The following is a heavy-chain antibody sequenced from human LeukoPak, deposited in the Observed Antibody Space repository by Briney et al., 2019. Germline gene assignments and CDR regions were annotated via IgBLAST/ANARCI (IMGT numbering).Heavy chain of an antibody. D-gene: IGHD5-12*01. Sequence: SETLSLTCTVSGGSISSSSYYWGWIRQPPGKGLEWIGSIYYSGSTYYNPSLKSRVTISVDTSKNQFSLKLSSVTAADTAVYYCARQNSGYDSDYWGQGTLVTVSS. J-gene: IGHJ4*02. CDR2: IYYSGST. CDR1: GGSISSSSYY. CDR3: ARQNSGYDSDY. V-gene: IGHV4-39*01.